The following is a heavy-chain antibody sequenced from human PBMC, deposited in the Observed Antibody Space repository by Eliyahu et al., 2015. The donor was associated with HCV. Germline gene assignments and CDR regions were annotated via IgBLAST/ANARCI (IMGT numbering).Heavy chain of an antibody. D-gene: IGHD2-15*01. Sequence: QVQLVQSGAEVKKPGSSVKVSCKSSGGTLSNFAVSWVRQAPGQGPEWMGGIVPIFGTTNYAQKFQGRVTITADKSTSTAYMELSSLRSEDTAVYYCAFGYCSGGSCHTAASYHYSLDVWGQGTTVTVSS. CDR3: AFGYCSGGSCHTAASYHYSLDV. CDR2: IVPIFGTT. CDR1: GGTLSNFA. J-gene: IGHJ6*02. V-gene: IGHV1-69*06.